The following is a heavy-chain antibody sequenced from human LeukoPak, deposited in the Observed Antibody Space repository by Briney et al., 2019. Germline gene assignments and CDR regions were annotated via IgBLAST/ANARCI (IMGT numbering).Heavy chain of an antibody. CDR3: AREWRGIASHYHGMDV. D-gene: IGHD6-6*01. J-gene: IGHJ6*02. Sequence: PGGSLRLSCVASGFSFSTYDMYWVRQAAGRGLEWVSALGTNGDAYYLGSVRGRFTISRENVENSLYLQMNSLGVEDTAVYYCAREWRGIASHYHGMDVWGQGTTVTVSS. CDR2: LGTNGDA. V-gene: IGHV3-13*01. CDR1: GFSFSTYD.